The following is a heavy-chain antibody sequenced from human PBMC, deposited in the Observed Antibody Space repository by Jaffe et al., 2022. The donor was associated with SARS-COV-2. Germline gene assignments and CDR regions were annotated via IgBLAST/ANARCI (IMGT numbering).Heavy chain of an antibody. V-gene: IGHV4-39*01. Sequence: QLQLQESGPGLVKPSETLSLTCTVSGGSISSSSYYWGWIRQPPGKGLEWIGSIYYSGSTYYNPSLKSRVTISVDTSKNQFSLKLSSVTAADTAVYYCARHDIAAAVHFDYWGQGTLVTVSS. CDR3: ARHDIAAAVHFDY. CDR2: IYYSGST. CDR1: GGSISSSSYY. J-gene: IGHJ4*02. D-gene: IGHD6-13*01.